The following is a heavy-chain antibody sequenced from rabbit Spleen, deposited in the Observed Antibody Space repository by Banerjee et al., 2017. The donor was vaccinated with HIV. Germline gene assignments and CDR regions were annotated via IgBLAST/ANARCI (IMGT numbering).Heavy chain of an antibody. J-gene: IGHJ4*01. V-gene: IGHV1S45*01. D-gene: IGHD4-2*01. CDR2: IYTGNGKT. CDR3: ARDAGTYDYIDVVFSL. Sequence: QEQLVESGGGLVQPEGSLTLTCKASGFSFSSSYDMCWVRQAPGKGLEWIGCIYTGNGKTYYASWAKGRLTISKSSSTTVTLQMTGLTAADTATYFCARDAGTYDYIDVVFSLWGPGTLVTVS. CDR1: GFSFSSSYD.